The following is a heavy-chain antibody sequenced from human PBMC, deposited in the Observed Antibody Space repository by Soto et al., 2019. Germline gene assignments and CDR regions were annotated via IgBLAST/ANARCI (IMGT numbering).Heavy chain of an antibody. J-gene: IGHJ5*02. CDR2: ISSSGSII. Sequence: QPGGSLRLSCAASGFTFGSYEMNWVRQAPGKGLEWVSYISSSGSIIYYADSVKGRFTISRDNAKNSLYLQMNSLRAEDTAVYYCARGVLYYYDSSGYPHWLDPWGQGTLVTVSS. D-gene: IGHD3-22*01. V-gene: IGHV3-48*03. CDR3: ARGVLYYYDSSGYPHWLDP. CDR1: GFTFGSYE.